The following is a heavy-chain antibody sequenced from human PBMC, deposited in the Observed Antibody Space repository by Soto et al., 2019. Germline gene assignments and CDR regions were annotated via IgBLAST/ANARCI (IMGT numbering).Heavy chain of an antibody. J-gene: IGHJ6*02. CDR1: GGTFSSCT. CDR3: AREGVAPYYYYGMDV. Sequence: ASVKVSCKASGGTFSSCTISWVRQAPGQGLEWMGWISTYNGDTNYAQTFQGRVTMTTDKSTSTVHMEVRSLRSDDTAVYYCAREGVAPYYYYGMDVWGQGTPVTVSS. CDR2: ISTYNGDT. V-gene: IGHV1-18*01. D-gene: IGHD5-12*01.